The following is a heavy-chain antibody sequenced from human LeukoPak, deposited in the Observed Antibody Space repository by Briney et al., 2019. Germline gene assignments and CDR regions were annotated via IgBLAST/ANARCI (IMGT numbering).Heavy chain of an antibody. Sequence: GGSLRLDWAPSGLTFSSYGMHWVRQAPGKGLEWVAIISYDGSNKYYADSVKGRFTISRDNSKNTLYLQMNSLRVDDTAVYYCAKQYGSGWYFFDYWGQGTLVTVSS. CDR2: ISYDGSNK. CDR3: AKQYGSGWYFFDY. J-gene: IGHJ4*02. CDR1: GLTFSSYG. D-gene: IGHD6-19*01. V-gene: IGHV3-30*18.